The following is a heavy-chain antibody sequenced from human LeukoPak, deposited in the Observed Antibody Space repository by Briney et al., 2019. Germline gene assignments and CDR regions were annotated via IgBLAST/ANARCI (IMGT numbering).Heavy chain of an antibody. V-gene: IGHV3-48*04. CDR3: ARAIASYGDSAF. D-gene: IGHD5-18*01. CDR2: ITSSSSAT. Sequence: GGSLRLSCAASGFKFGSFSMGWVRQAPGKGLEWLSYITSSSSATYYADSLMGRFTISRDNAKNSLYLQINSLRVDDTAVYYCARAIASYGDSAFWGQGTLVTVSS. CDR1: GFKFGSFS. J-gene: IGHJ4*02.